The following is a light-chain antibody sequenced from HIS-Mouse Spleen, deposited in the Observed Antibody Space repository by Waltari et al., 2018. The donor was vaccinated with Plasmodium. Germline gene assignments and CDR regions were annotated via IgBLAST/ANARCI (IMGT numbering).Light chain of an antibody. CDR2: YKAGADK. J-gene: IGLJ3*02. V-gene: IGLV5-45*02. Sequence: QAVLTKPSSLPASPGVSASLTCTFRRGINVGTYRIYCHQQNTGSPPLHLLRYKAGADKQQGSGVPRRFSGAKDASANAGILLISGLQSEDEADYYCMIWHSSAWVFGGGTKLTVL. CDR3: MIWHSSAWV. CDR1: RGINVGTYR.